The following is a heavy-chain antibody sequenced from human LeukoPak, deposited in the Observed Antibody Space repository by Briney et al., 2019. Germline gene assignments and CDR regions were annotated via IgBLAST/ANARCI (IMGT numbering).Heavy chain of an antibody. CDR3: ARDHHRRLYDSQARDTFDV. Sequence: GGSLRLSCAASGFTFSSYEMNWVRQAPGKGLEWVSYISSSSSTMYYADSVKGRFSISRDNAKNSLYLQMNSLRAEDTAVYYCARDHHRRLYDSQARDTFDVWGQGTMVTVSS. J-gene: IGHJ3*01. V-gene: IGHV3-48*01. D-gene: IGHD3-22*01. CDR2: ISSSSSTM. CDR1: GFTFSSYE.